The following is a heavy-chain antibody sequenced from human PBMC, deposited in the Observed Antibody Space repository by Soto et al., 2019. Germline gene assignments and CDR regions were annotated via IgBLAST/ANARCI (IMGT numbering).Heavy chain of an antibody. J-gene: IGHJ6*02. Sequence: PVGSLRLSCAASGFTSSSYGMHWVRQAPGKGLEWVAVISYDGSNKYYADSVKGRFTISRDNSKNTLYLQMNSLRAEDTAVYYCAKWSGAGGMDVWGQGTTVTVSS. CDR3: AKWSGAGGMDV. CDR1: GFTSSSYG. D-gene: IGHD3-3*01. CDR2: ISYDGSNK. V-gene: IGHV3-30*18.